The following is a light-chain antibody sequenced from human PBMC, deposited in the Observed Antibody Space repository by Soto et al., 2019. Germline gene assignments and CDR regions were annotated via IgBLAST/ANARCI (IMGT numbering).Light chain of an antibody. CDR1: SGHSSYD. Sequence: QSVLTQSPSASASLGASVKLTCTLSSGHSSYDIAWHQQQPKKGPRYLLNLSSDGSHSKGDGIPDRFSGSSSGAERYLTISSLQSEDEADYYCQTWDTGARVVFGGGTKLTVL. V-gene: IGLV4-69*01. CDR3: QTWDTGARVV. CDR2: LSSDGSH. J-gene: IGLJ2*01.